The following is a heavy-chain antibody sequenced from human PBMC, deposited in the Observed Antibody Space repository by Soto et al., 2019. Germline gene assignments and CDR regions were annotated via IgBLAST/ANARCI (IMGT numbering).Heavy chain of an antibody. CDR1: GFTFSNFA. Sequence: QVHLVESGGGVVQPGRSLRLSCAASGFTFSNFAIHWVRQAPGKGLDWVSVISYDGSHTYYADSVKGRFTISRDNSKNTLYLQMNSLKTEDTAVYYCARATVTRYGPCDDWGQGTLVTVSS. J-gene: IGHJ4*02. D-gene: IGHD4-4*01. CDR3: ARATVTRYGPCDD. V-gene: IGHV3-30-3*01. CDR2: ISYDGSHT.